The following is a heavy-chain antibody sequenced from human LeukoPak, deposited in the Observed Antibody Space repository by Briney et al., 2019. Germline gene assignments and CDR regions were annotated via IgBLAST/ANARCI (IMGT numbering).Heavy chain of an antibody. J-gene: IGHJ6*03. CDR3: ARGPPAIINYYYYYYMDV. V-gene: IGHV4-59*01. CDR2: IYYSGST. CDR1: GGSISSYY. D-gene: IGHD3-10*01. Sequence: PSETLSLTCTVSGGSISSYYWSWIRQPPGKALEWIGYIYYSGSTNYNPSLKSRVTISVDTSKNQFSLKLSSVTAADTAVYYCARGPPAIINYYYYYYMDVWGKGTTVTVSS.